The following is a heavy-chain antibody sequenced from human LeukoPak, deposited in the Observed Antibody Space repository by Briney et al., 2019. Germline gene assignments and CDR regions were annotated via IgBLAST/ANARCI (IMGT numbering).Heavy chain of an antibody. CDR3: ARYYGGKLDY. V-gene: IGHV4-61*02. CDR1: GGSINSGDYY. CDR2: IYTSGST. D-gene: IGHD4-23*01. J-gene: IGHJ4*02. Sequence: PSQTLSLTCTVSGGSINSGDYYWSWIRQPAGKGLEWIGRIYTSGSTNYNPSLNSRVTMSVDTSKIQFSLKLSSVTAADTAVYYCARYYGGKLDYWGQGTLVTVSS.